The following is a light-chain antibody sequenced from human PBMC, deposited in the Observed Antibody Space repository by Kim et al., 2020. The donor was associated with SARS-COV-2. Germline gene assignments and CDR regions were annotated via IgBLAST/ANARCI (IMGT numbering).Light chain of an antibody. CDR3: QSYDSSNPVV. CDR1: SGSIASNY. Sequence: NFMLTQSHSVSESPGKTVTISCTRSSGSIASNYVQWYQLRPGSAPTTVIYEDNQRPSGVPDRFSGSIDSSSNSASLTISGLKTEDEADYYCQSYDSSNPVVFGGGTKLTVL. CDR2: EDN. J-gene: IGLJ2*01. V-gene: IGLV6-57*04.